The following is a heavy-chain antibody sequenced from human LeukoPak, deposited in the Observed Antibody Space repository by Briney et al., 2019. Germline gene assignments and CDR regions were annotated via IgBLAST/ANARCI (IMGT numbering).Heavy chain of an antibody. V-gene: IGHV4-34*01. J-gene: IGHJ4*02. CDR1: GGSFSGHY. Sequence: SETLSLTCAVYGGSFSGHYWNWIRQPPGKGLEWIGEINQSGSTNYNPALESRVTISVDTSKNQFSLRLNSVTAADTAVYYCARVQPMFISRPHFDSWGQGTLVTVSS. CDR2: INQSGST. CDR3: ARVQPMFISRPHFDS. D-gene: IGHD6-13*01.